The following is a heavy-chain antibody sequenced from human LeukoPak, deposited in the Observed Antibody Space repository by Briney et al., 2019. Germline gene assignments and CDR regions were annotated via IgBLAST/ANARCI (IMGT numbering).Heavy chain of an antibody. CDR2: ISAYNGNT. CDR3: ARDIIPVSPLDY. J-gene: IGHJ4*02. V-gene: IGHV1-18*01. Sequence: ASAKVSCKASGYTFTSYGISWVRQAPGQGLEWMGWISAYNGNTNYAQKLQGRVTMTTDTSTSTAYMELRSLRSDDTAVYYCARDIIPVSPLDYWGQGTLVTVSS. CDR1: GYTFTSYG.